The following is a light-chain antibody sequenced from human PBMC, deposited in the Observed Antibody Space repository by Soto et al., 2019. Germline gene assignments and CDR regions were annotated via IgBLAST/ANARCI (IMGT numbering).Light chain of an antibody. V-gene: IGKV1-39*01. CDR1: QSVSDS. CDR3: QQYNNWPPWT. Sequence: DIQMTQSPSSLSASVGDRVTITCRANQSVSDSLNWYQQKPGKVPKLLIYAASSLRSGVPSRISGSGSGTDFTLTISGLQSEDYAVYYCQQYNNWPPWTFGQGTKVEI. CDR2: AAS. J-gene: IGKJ1*01.